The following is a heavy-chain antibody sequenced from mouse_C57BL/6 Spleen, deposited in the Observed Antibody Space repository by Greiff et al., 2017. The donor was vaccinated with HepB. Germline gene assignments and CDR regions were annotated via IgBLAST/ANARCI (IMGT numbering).Heavy chain of an antibody. CDR1: GYTFTSYT. D-gene: IGHD6-1*01. CDR2: INPSSGYT. V-gene: IGHV1-4*01. Sequence: QVQLKQSGAELARPGASVKMSCKASGYTFTSYTMHWVKQRPGQGLEWIGYINPSSGYTKYNQKFKDKATLTADKSSSTAYMQLSSLTSEDSAVYYCARSTHYYAMDYWGQGTSVTVSS. CDR3: ARSTHYYAMDY. J-gene: IGHJ4*01.